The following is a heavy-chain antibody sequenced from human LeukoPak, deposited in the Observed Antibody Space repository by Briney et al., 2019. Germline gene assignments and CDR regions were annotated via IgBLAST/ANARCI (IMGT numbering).Heavy chain of an antibody. J-gene: IGHJ4*02. CDR1: GYTFTGYY. CDR3: AREVYYDSSGYLDY. D-gene: IGHD3-22*01. V-gene: IGHV1-2*02. CDR2: INPNSGGT. Sequence: ASVKVSCKASGYTFTGYYMHWVRQAPGQGLEWMGWINPNSGGTNYAQKFQGRVTVTRDTSISTAYMELSRLRSDDTAVYYCAREVYYDSSGYLDYWGQGTLVPLFS.